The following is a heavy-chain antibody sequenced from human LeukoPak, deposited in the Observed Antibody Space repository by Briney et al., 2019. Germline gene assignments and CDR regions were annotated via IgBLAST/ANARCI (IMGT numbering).Heavy chain of an antibody. J-gene: IGHJ4*02. D-gene: IGHD4-17*01. CDR2: IIPILGIA. Sequence: ASVKVSCKASGGTFSSYAISWVRQAPGQGLEWMGRIIPILGIANYAQKFQGRVTITADKPTSTAYMELSSLRSEDTAVYYCARLPTGPGDYWGQGTLVTVSS. V-gene: IGHV1-69*04. CDR3: ARLPTGPGDY. CDR1: GGTFSSYA.